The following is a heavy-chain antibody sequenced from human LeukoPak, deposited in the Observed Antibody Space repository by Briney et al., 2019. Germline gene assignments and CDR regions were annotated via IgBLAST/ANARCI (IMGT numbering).Heavy chain of an antibody. CDR3: AREGYHNIPYYFDY. CDR1: GFTFSSYE. CDR2: ISSSGSTI. J-gene: IGHJ4*02. D-gene: IGHD3-10*01. V-gene: IGHV3-48*03. Sequence: GGSLRLSCATSGFTFSSYEMHWVRQAPGKGLEWVSYISSSGSTIYYADSVKGRFTISRDNAKNSLYLQMNSLRAEDTAVYYCAREGYHNIPYYFDYWGQGTLVTVSS.